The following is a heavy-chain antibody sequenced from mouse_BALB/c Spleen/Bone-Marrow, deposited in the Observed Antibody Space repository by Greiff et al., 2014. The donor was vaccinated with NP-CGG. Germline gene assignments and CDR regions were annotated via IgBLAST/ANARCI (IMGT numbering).Heavy chain of an antibody. Sequence: VQLQQSGAELVKPGASVNLSCSASGFNIEDTFMHWVQRRPEQGLEWIGRIDPANGNTNFDPQFQGMATITADTSSNTAYLQVSRLTSEDTANYYCAKLRAYRYGWCFDVWGAGTTVTVSS. CDR2: IDPANGNT. CDR1: GFNIEDTF. D-gene: IGHD2-14*01. V-gene: IGHV14-3*02. J-gene: IGHJ1*01. CDR3: AKLRAYRYGWCFDV.